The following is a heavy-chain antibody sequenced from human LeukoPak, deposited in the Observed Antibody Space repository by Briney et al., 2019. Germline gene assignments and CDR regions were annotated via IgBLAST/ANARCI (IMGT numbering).Heavy chain of an antibody. CDR1: GGSLSSGDYY. D-gene: IGHD3-10*01. J-gene: IGHJ5*02. Sequence: SQTLSLTCTVSGGSLSSGDYYWSWIRHPPGKGLEWIRYIYYSGSTYYSPSLKSRVTISVDTSKNQFSLKLSSVTAADTAVYYCAREYITYYYGSGSYYSTNNWFDPWGQGTLVTVSS. CDR3: AREYITYYYGSGSYYSTNNWFDP. V-gene: IGHV4-30-4*01. CDR2: IYYSGST.